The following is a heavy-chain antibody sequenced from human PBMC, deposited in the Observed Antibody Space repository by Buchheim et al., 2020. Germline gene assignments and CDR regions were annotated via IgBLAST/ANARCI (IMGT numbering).Heavy chain of an antibody. V-gene: IGHV3-33*01. CDR1: GFTFSSFG. J-gene: IGHJ5*02. D-gene: IGHD1-1*01. CDR2: IWYDGSKT. CDR3: ARQDLDAGLDP. Sequence: QVQLVESGGGVVQPGRSLRLSCAASGFTFSSFGIHWLRQVPGKGLEWLAVIWYDGSKTYYADSVRGRFTISRDNSENMVYLQMSSLRVDDTALYYCARQDLDAGLDPWGQGT.